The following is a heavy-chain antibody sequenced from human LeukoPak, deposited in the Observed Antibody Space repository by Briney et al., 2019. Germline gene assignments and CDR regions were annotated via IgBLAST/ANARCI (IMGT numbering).Heavy chain of an antibody. V-gene: IGHV1-24*01. J-gene: IGHJ3*02. CDR2: FDPEDGEV. CDR1: GNTLTELS. D-gene: IGHD3-22*01. CDR3: ATDRRYYESSGYYDAFDI. Sequence: VASVKVSCKVSGNTLTELSMHWVRQAPGKGLEWMGGFDPEDGEVIYAQKFQGRVTMTEDLSTDTAYMKLSSLRSEDTAVYYCATDRRYYESSGYYDAFDIWGQGTMVTVSS.